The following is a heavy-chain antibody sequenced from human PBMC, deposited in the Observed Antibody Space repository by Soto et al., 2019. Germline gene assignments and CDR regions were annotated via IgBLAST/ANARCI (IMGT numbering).Heavy chain of an antibody. Sequence: GGSLRLSCAASRFTFSSFGMHWVRQAPDKGLQWVAVISYDGSDKYYADSVKGRFTISRDDSTNTMYLQMNSLRPEDTAVYYCAKTSGYDYVWGSSGLDPWGQGTLVTVSS. J-gene: IGHJ5*02. V-gene: IGHV3-30*18. CDR2: ISYDGSDK. CDR3: AKTSGYDYVWGSSGLDP. CDR1: RFTFSSFG. D-gene: IGHD3-16*01.